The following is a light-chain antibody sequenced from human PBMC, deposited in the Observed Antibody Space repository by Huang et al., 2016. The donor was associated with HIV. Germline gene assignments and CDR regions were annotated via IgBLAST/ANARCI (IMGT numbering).Light chain of an antibody. CDR1: QSLLHSNGYNY. CDR2: LSS. J-gene: IGKJ5*01. V-gene: IGKV2-28*01. CDR3: MQSLQTPRT. Sequence: DIVMTQSPLSLPVTHGEPASISCRSSQSLLHSNGYNYLDWYLQKPGQSTQLLMYLSSNRASGVPDRFSGSGSVVDFTLKISRVEAEDAGVYYCMQSLQTPRTFGQGTRLEIK.